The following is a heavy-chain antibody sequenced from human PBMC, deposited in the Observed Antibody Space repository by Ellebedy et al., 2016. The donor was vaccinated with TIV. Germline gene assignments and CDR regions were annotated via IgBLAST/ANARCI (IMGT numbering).Heavy chain of an antibody. CDR1: GFTFSTYA. V-gene: IGHV3-23*01. CDR3: AKDPDGDHYYDSGLDF. CDR2: ISGSGVTI. D-gene: IGHD3-22*01. J-gene: IGHJ4*02. Sequence: GESLKISCAASGFTFSTYAMNWVRQAPGKGLEWVSGISGSGVTIEYADSVEGRFTISRDNSKGTLSLQMNSLRVEDTAVYYCAKDPDGDHYYDSGLDFWGQGTLVTVSS.